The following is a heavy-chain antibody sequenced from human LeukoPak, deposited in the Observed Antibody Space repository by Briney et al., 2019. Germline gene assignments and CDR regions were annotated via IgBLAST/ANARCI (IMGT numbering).Heavy chain of an antibody. Sequence: SETLSLTCTVSGGSISSYYWSWIRQPPGKGLEWIGYIYYSGSTNYNPSLKSRVTISVDTSKNQFSLKLSSVTAADTAAYYCARDERLRLGEWSDFDIWGQGTMVTVSS. CDR3: ARDERLRLGEWSDFDI. V-gene: IGHV4-59*01. D-gene: IGHD3-16*01. J-gene: IGHJ3*02. CDR1: GGSISSYY. CDR2: IYYSGST.